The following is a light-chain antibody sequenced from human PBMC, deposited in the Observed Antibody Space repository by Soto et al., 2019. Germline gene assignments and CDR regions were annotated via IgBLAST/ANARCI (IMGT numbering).Light chain of an antibody. V-gene: IGKV1-5*01. Sequence: DIQMTQSPSTLSASVGDRVTITCRASQSISSWLAWYQQKPGKAPKVLIYDSSSLESGVPSRFSGSGSGTEFTLNISSLQPDDFATYYCQQYDDYPRTFGQGTKVEIK. CDR2: DSS. J-gene: IGKJ1*01. CDR3: QQYDDYPRT. CDR1: QSISSW.